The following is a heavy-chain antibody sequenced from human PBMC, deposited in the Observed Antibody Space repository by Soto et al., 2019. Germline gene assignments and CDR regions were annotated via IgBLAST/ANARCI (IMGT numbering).Heavy chain of an antibody. Sequence: SLKISCAASGFTFDDYAMHWVRQAPGKGLEWVSGISWNSGSIGYADSVKGRFTISRDNAKNSLYLQMNSLRAEDTALYYCAKDIGPGGRWASTPYWYFDLWGRGTLVTVSS. CDR3: AKDIGPGGRWASTPYWYFDL. J-gene: IGHJ2*01. D-gene: IGHD1-26*01. V-gene: IGHV3-9*01. CDR2: ISWNSGSI. CDR1: GFTFDDYA.